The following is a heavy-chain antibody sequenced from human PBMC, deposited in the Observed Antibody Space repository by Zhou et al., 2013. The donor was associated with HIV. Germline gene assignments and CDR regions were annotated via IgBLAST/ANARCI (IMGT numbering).Heavy chain of an antibody. CDR2: IIPIFGTA. J-gene: IGHJ6*03. CDR3: ARGPLFGCSSTSCYLGPYYYYYYMDV. Sequence: QVQLVQSGAEVKKPGSSVKVSCKASGGTFSSYAISWVRQAPGQGLEWMGGIIPIFGTANYAQKFQGRVTITTDESTSTAYMELSSLRSEDTAVYYCARGPLFGCSSTSCYLGPYYYYYYMDVWARDHGHRLL. D-gene: IGHD2-2*01. CDR1: GGTFSSYA. V-gene: IGHV1-69*05.